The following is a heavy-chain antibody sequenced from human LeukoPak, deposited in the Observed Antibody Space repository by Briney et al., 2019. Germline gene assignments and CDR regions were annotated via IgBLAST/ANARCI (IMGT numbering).Heavy chain of an antibody. V-gene: IGHV1-18*01. D-gene: IGHD3-10*02. Sequence: ASVKVSCKASGYTFTSYGISWVRQAPGQGLEWMGWISAYNGNTNYAQKLQGRVTMTTDTSTSTAYMELRSLRSDDTAVYYCARDSDRYVRVSDAFDIWGQGTMVTVSS. J-gene: IGHJ3*02. CDR1: GYTFTSYG. CDR3: ARDSDRYVRVSDAFDI. CDR2: ISAYNGNT.